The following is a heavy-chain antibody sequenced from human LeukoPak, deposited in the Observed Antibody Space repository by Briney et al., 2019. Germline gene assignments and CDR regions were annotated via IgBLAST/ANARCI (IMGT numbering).Heavy chain of an antibody. J-gene: IGHJ4*02. CDR1: GGCIRSYY. CDR2: IYISGST. D-gene: IGHD3-9*01. V-gene: IGHV4-4*07. Sequence: SETLSLTCTVPGGCIRSYYCNWIRQPAGKGLEWIGRIYISGSTNYNPSLKSRVTMSIDTSKNQSSLKLRSVTATDTAVYYCARDDWGYWGQGTTVTVSS. CDR3: ARDDWGY.